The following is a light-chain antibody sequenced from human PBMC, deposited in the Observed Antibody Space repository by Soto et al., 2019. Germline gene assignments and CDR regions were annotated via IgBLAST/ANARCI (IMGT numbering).Light chain of an antibody. CDR1: SSDVGGYNY. V-gene: IGLV2-14*03. Sequence: QSVLTQPASVSGSPGQSIPISCPGTSSDVGGYNYVSWYQHHPGKAPKLMIYDVSNRPSGISNRFSGSKSGNTASLTISGLQPEDEGDYYCSSYTTSNTRQIVFGTGTKVTVL. CDR2: DVS. J-gene: IGLJ1*01. CDR3: SSYTTSNTRQIV.